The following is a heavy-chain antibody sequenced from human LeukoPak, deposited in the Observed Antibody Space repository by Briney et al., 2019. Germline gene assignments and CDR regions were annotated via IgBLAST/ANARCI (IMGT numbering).Heavy chain of an antibody. J-gene: IGHJ1*01. D-gene: IGHD3-22*01. Sequence: GGSLRLSCAASGFTFSSYAMTWVRQAPGKGLEWVSTLSGDSVNTYYADSVKGRFTISRDNSKNTVYLQMNILRAEDTAVYYCAKDLVNKYDTLLAKYFLHWGQGTLVTVSS. V-gene: IGHV3-23*01. CDR1: GFTFSSYA. CDR2: LSGDSVNT. CDR3: AKDLVNKYDTLLAKYFLH.